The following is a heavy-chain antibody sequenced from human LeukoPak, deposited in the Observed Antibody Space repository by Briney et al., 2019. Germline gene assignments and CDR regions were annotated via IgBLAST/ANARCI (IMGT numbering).Heavy chain of an antibody. V-gene: IGHV4-34*01. D-gene: IGHD6-13*01. J-gene: IGHJ5*02. CDR3: ARDSSRPMNWFDP. Sequence: SETLSLTCAVYGGSFSGYFCTWIRQPPGKGLEWIGEINHSGSTNYNPSLKSRVTISVDTSKNQFSLKLSSVTAADTAVYYCARDSSRPMNWFDPWGQGTLVTISS. CDR1: GGSFSGYF. CDR2: INHSGST.